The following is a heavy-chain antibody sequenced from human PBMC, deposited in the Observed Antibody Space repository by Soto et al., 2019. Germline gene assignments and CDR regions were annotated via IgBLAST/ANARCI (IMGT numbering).Heavy chain of an antibody. CDR3: AKDLYQLFDYYYYGMDV. CDR1: GFTFSSYG. J-gene: IGHJ6*02. V-gene: IGHV3-30*18. Sequence: QVQLVESGGGVVQPGRSLRLSCAASGFTFSSYGMHWVRQAPGKGLEWVAVISYDGSNKYYADSVKGRFTISRDNSKNTLYLQMNSLRAEDTAVYYCAKDLYQLFDYYYYGMDVWGQGTTVTVSS. CDR2: ISYDGSNK. D-gene: IGHD2-2*01.